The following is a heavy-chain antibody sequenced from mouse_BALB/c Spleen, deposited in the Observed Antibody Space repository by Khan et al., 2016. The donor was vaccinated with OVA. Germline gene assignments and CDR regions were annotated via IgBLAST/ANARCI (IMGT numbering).Heavy chain of an antibody. CDR3: SRVGYSGTMDY. CDR2: INTYTGEP. J-gene: IGHJ4*01. CDR1: GYTFTNYG. D-gene: IGHD2-14*01. V-gene: IGHV9-3-1*01. Sequence: QVQLQQSGPELKKPGETVKISCKASGYTFTNYGMNWVKKAPGKGLKWMGWINTYTGEPTYADDFKGRFAFSLETSASTAYLQINNLKNEDTATYFCSRVGYSGTMDYWGQGTSVTVSS.